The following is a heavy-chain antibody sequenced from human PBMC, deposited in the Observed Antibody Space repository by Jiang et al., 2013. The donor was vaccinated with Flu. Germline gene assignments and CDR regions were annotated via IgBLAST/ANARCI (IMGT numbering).Heavy chain of an antibody. J-gene: IGHJ4*02. V-gene: IGHV1-8*01. D-gene: IGHD3-10*01. CDR2: MNPNSGNT. CDR1: GYTFTSYD. CDR3: ARVRVFPYGSGRNVDY. Sequence: GAEVKKPGASVKVSCKASGYTFTSYDINWVRQATGQGLEWMGWMNPNSGNTGYAQKFQGRVTMTRNTSISTAYMELSSLRSEDTAVYYCARVRVFPYGSGRNVDYWGQGTLVTVSS.